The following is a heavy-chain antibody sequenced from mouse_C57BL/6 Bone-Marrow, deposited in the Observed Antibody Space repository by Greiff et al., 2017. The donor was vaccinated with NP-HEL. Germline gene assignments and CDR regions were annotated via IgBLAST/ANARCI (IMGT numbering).Heavy chain of an antibody. V-gene: IGHV5-12*01. CDR2: ISNGGGRT. CDR3: ARHIDLYGRCFDV. Sequence: EVTLVESGGGLVQPGGSLKLSCAASGFTFSDYYMYWVRQTPEKRLAWVADISNGGGRTYYPDTVKGRFTISRANAKNTLYLQLSRLKSEDTAMYYCARHIDLYGRCFDVWGTGTTVTVSS. D-gene: IGHD1-1*01. CDR1: GFTFSDYY. J-gene: IGHJ1*03.